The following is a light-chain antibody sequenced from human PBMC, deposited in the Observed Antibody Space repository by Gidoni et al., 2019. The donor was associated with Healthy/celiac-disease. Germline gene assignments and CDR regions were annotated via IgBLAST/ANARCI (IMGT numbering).Light chain of an antibody. CDR2: WAS. V-gene: IGKV4-1*01. CDR1: QSVLYSSNNKNY. J-gene: IGKJ2*01. CDR3: QQYYSTPRT. Sequence: DIVMTQSPDSLAVSLGERATINCKSSQSVLYSSNNKNYLAWYQQKPGQPPKLLIYWASTRDSGVPDRFSGSGSGTDFTLTISSLQAEDVAVYYCQQYYSTPRTFXQXTKLEIK.